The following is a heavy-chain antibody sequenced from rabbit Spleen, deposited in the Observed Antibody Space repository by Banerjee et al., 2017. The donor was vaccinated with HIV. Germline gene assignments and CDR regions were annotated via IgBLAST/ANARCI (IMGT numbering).Heavy chain of an antibody. Sequence: HLKESGGGLVQPGGSLKLSCKASGFTLNSYYMNWVRQAPGKGLEWIGYIDPLFGITYYAIWVNGRFSISRANAQNTVFLQLGSLTDADTATYFCARDTGSSFSSYGMDLWGQGTLVTVS. CDR2: IDPLFGIT. CDR1: GFTLNSYY. J-gene: IGHJ6*01. CDR3: ARDTGSSFSSYGMDL. D-gene: IGHD8-1*01. V-gene: IGHV1S7*01.